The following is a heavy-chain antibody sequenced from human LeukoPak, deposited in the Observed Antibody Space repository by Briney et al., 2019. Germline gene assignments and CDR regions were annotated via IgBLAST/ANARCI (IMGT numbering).Heavy chain of an antibody. J-gene: IGHJ4*02. CDR3: AREARGDPGHFDY. D-gene: IGHD2-21*02. Sequence: GGSLRLSCAASGFTFSSYSMNWVRQAPGKGLEWVSSISSSSSYIYYADSVKGRFTISRDNAKNSLYLQMNSLRAEDTAVYYCAREARGDPGHFDYWGQGTLVTVSS. V-gene: IGHV3-21*01. CDR1: GFTFSSYS. CDR2: ISSSSSYI.